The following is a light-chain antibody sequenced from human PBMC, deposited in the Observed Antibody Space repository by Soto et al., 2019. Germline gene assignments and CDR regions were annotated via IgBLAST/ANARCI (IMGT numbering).Light chain of an antibody. J-gene: IGKJ1*01. CDR3: QHYNNWPRT. CDR1: QSVSSN. Sequence: EIVMTQSPATLSVSPGERATLSCRASQSVSSNLAWYQQKPGQAPRLLIYGASTRATGIPARFSGSGSGTDFTLTISSLQSEDFAVYYCQHYNNWPRTFGQGTKVYIK. V-gene: IGKV3-15*01. CDR2: GAS.